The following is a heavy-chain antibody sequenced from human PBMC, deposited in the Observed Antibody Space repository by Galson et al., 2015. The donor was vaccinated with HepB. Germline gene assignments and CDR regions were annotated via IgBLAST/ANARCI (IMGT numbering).Heavy chain of an antibody. Sequence: TLSLTCTVSGGSISSGSYYWSWIRQPAGKGLEWIGRIYTSGSTNYNPSLKSRVTISVDTSKNQFSLKLSSVTAADTAVYYCARDWGYDFQVYGMDVWGQGTTVTVSS. CDR2: IYTSGST. D-gene: IGHD3-3*01. CDR1: GGSISSGSYY. CDR3: ARDWGYDFQVYGMDV. J-gene: IGHJ6*02. V-gene: IGHV4-61*02.